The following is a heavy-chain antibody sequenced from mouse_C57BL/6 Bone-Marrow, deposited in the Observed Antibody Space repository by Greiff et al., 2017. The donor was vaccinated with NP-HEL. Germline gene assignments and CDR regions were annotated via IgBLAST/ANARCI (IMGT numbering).Heavy chain of an antibody. Sequence: QVQLQQSGAELVKPGASVKISCKASGYAFSSYWMNWVKQRPGKGLEWIGQIYPGDGDTNYNGKFKGKATLTADKSSSTAYMQLSSLTSEDSAVYFGARFSGDYGYPYFDYWGQGTTLAVSS. CDR2: IYPGDGDT. V-gene: IGHV1-80*01. D-gene: IGHD2-2*01. CDR3: ARFSGDYGYPYFDY. CDR1: GYAFSSYW. J-gene: IGHJ2*01.